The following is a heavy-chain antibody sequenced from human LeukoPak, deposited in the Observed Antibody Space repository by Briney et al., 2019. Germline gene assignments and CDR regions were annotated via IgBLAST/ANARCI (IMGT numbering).Heavy chain of an antibody. CDR1: GGSISSSSYY. CDR3: ASSGWYPFSSSRPDY. CDR2: IYYSGTT. J-gene: IGHJ4*02. Sequence: KPSETLSLTCTVSGGSISSSSYYWGWIRQPPGKGLDWIGTIYYSGTTYYNPSLKSRVTISVDTSKNQFSLKLSSVTAADTAVYYCASSGWYPFSSSRPDYWGQGTLVTVSS. V-gene: IGHV4-39*01. D-gene: IGHD6-19*01.